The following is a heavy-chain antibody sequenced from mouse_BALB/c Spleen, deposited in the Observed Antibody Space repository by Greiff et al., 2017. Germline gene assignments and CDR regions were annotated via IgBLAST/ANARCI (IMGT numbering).Heavy chain of an antibody. D-gene: IGHD2-10*02. V-gene: IGHV1-82*01. Sequence: VQLQQSGPELVKPGASVKISCKASGYAFSSSWMNWVKQRPGQGLEWIGRIYPGDGDTNYNGKFKGKATLTADKSSSTAYMQLSSLTSVDSAVYFCARGYGNYEGSAMDYWGQGTSVTVSS. J-gene: IGHJ4*01. CDR3: ARGYGNYEGSAMDY. CDR2: IYPGDGDT. CDR1: GYAFSSSW.